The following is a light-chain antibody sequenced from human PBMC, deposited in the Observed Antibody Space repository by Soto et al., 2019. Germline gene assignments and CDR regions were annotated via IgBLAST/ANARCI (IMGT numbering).Light chain of an antibody. CDR1: QSVSSSY. J-gene: IGKJ4*01. CDR2: GAS. CDR3: QQYGSSPLT. V-gene: IGKV3-20*01. Sequence: EIVFTQSPGTLSLSPGGRAPLSCMASQSVSSSYLAWYQQKPGQAPRFLIYGASSRATGIPDRFSGSGSGTDFTLTISRLEPEDFAVYYCQQYGSSPLTFGGGTKV.